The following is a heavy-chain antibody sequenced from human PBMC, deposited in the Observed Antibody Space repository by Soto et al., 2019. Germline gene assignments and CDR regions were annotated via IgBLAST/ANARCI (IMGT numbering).Heavy chain of an antibody. CDR2: IKSKTDGGTT. Sequence: EVQLVESGGGLVKPGGSLRLSCAASGFTFSNAWMSWVRQAPGKGLEWVGRIKSKTDGGTTDYAAPVKGRFTISRDDSKNTLYLQMNSLKTEDTAVYYCTTSLPPGMITFGGVSDAFDIWGQGTMVTVSS. CDR1: GFTFSNAW. V-gene: IGHV3-15*01. CDR3: TTSLPPGMITFGGVSDAFDI. J-gene: IGHJ3*02. D-gene: IGHD3-16*01.